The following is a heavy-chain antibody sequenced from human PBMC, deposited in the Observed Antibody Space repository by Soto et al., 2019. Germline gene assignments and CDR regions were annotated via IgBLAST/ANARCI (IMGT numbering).Heavy chain of an antibody. CDR3: ARDTGGSYDY. D-gene: IGHD3-16*01. Sequence: PGGSLRLSCAASGFRFSDYYVDWVRQVPGKGLEWVGRSRNKANSYNPEYAPSVKDRFSISRDNSKDSMYLQMNSLKTEDTAVYYCARDTGGSYDYWGQGALVTVSS. CDR2: SRNKANSYNP. CDR1: GFRFSDYY. J-gene: IGHJ4*02. V-gene: IGHV3-72*01.